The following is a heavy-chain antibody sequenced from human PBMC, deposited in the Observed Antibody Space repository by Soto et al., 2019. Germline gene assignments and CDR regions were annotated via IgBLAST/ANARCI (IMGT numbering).Heavy chain of an antibody. Sequence: LSETLSLTCTVSGCSISSYYWSWIRQPPGKGLEWIGYIYYSGSTNYNPSLKSRVTISVDTSRNQFSLKLSSVTAADTAVYYCARDPGIAAAGEHYYYYGMDVWGQGTTVTVSS. CDR2: IYYSGST. J-gene: IGHJ6*02. D-gene: IGHD6-13*01. CDR1: GCSISSYY. CDR3: ARDPGIAAAGEHYYYYGMDV. V-gene: IGHV4-59*01.